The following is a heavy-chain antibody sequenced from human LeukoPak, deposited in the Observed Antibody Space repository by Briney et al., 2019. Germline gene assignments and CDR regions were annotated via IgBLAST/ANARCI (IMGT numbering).Heavy chain of an antibody. V-gene: IGHV5-51*01. Sequence: GESLKISCKGSGYSFTNYWIGWVRPMPGKGLEWMGTICPGDSDTTYSPSFQGQVTMSADKSISTAYLQWSSLTASDTAMYYCARVATIYDAFDIWGQGTMVTVSS. CDR1: GYSFTNYW. D-gene: IGHD5-24*01. CDR2: ICPGDSDT. J-gene: IGHJ3*02. CDR3: ARVATIYDAFDI.